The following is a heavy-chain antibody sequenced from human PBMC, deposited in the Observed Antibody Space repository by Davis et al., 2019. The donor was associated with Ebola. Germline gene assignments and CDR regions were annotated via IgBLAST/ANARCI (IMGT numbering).Heavy chain of an antibody. CDR1: DASISGHY. D-gene: IGHD5-18*01. CDR3: AKAYSYSWHSGFDI. V-gene: IGHV4-59*11. Sequence: PGGSLRLSCTVSDASISGHYWNWFRQPPGKGLEWIGFISGSGRTSYNPSLKSRVTISADTSKNQFSLNLSSVTAADTAVYFCAKAYSYSWHSGFDIWGQGTMVTV. CDR2: ISGSGRT. J-gene: IGHJ3*02.